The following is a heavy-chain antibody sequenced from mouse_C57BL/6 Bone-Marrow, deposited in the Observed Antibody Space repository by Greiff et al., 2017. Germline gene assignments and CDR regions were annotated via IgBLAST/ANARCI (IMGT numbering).Heavy chain of an antibody. Sequence: QVQLQQPGAELVKPGASVKLSCKASGYTFTSYWMQWVKQRPGQGLGWIGEIDPSDSYTNYNQKFKGTATLTVDTSSSTAYMPLSSLASEDSAVYYCARGWRPWFAYWGQGTLVTVSA. V-gene: IGHV1-50*01. CDR1: GYTFTSYW. CDR3: ARGWRPWFAY. J-gene: IGHJ3*01. D-gene: IGHD2-3*01. CDR2: IDPSDSYT.